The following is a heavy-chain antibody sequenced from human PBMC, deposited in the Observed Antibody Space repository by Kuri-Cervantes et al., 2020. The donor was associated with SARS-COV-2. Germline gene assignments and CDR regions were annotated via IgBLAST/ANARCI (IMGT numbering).Heavy chain of an antibody. J-gene: IGHJ6*02. V-gene: IGHV3-23*01. CDR2: ISGSGGST. CDR3: AKPGYSYGKEYYYYYYGMVV. D-gene: IGHD5-18*01. CDR1: GGSFSGYY. Sequence: ETLSLTCAVYGGSFSGYYWSWIRQPPGKGLEWVSAISGSGGSTYYADSVKGRFTISRDNSKNTLYLQMNSLRAEDTAVYYCAKPGYSYGKEYYYYYYGMVVWGQGTTVTVSS.